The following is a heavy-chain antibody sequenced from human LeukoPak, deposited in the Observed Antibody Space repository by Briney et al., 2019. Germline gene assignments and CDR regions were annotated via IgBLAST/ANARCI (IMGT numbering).Heavy chain of an antibody. Sequence: PGGSLRLSCAASGVTFSSYAIHWVRQAPGKGLEWVAVISYDGSNKYYADSVKGRFTIPRDNSKKTLYLQMNSLRAEDTAVYYCARGWDTAMYFDYWGQGTLVTVSS. CDR1: GVTFSSYA. CDR2: ISYDGSNK. V-gene: IGHV3-30*04. D-gene: IGHD5-18*01. J-gene: IGHJ4*02. CDR3: ARGWDTAMYFDY.